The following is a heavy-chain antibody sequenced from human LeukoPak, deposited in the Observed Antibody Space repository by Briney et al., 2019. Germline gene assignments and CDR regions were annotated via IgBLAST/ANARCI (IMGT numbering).Heavy chain of an antibody. Sequence: ASVKVSCKASGGTFSSYAISWVRQAPGQGLEWMGGIIPALDATNYAQKFQGRVTITSGDSTSTAYMELHSLTSDDTAVYYCARDRGATKGGRNYFFDYWGQGTLVTVSS. CDR3: ARDRGATKGGRNYFFDY. D-gene: IGHD1-26*01. V-gene: IGHV1-69*13. CDR2: IIPALDAT. CDR1: GGTFSSYA. J-gene: IGHJ4*02.